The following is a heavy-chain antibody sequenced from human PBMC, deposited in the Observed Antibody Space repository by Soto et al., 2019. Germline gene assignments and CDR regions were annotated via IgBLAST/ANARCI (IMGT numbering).Heavy chain of an antibody. CDR3: ARGEGGPRCASIDY. CDR2: INPNSGGT. Sequence: QVQLVQSGAEVKKPGASVKVSCKASGYTFTGYYMHWVRQAPGQGLEWMGWINPNSGGTNYAQTFQGWVTMTRDTSISTAYMELSRLRSDDTAVYFCARGEGGPRCASIDYWGQGTLVTVSS. J-gene: IGHJ4*02. D-gene: IGHD3-16*01. V-gene: IGHV1-2*04. CDR1: GYTFTGYY.